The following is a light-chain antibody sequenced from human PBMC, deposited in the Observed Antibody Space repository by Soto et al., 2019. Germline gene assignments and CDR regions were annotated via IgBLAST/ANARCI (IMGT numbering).Light chain of an antibody. V-gene: IGLV1-44*01. Sequence: QSVLTQPPSASGTPGQRVTISCSGSSSNIGSNSVNWYQQVPGTAPKLLIYSTNQRPSGVPDRFSGSKSDTSASLAISGLQSEGEADYYCAAWDDSLNGEVVFGGGTKVTVL. CDR2: STN. J-gene: IGLJ2*01. CDR1: SSNIGSNS. CDR3: AAWDDSLNGEVV.